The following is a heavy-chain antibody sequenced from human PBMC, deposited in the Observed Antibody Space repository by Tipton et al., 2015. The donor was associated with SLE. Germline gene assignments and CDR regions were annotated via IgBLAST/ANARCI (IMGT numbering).Heavy chain of an antibody. J-gene: IGHJ4*02. D-gene: IGHD3-9*01. CDR2: INHSGST. Sequence: AGLVKPSETLSLTCAVYGGSFSGYYWSWIRQPPGKGLEWIGEINHSGSTNYNPSLKSRVTISVDTSKNQFSLKLSSVTAADTAVYYCARGGGYDILTGYYDYWGQGTLVTVSS. CDR1: GGSFSGYY. CDR3: ARGGGYDILTGYYDY. V-gene: IGHV4-34*01.